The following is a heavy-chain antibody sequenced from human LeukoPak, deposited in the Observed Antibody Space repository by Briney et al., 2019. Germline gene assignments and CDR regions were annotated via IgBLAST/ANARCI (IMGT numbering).Heavy chain of an antibody. J-gene: IGHJ4*02. V-gene: IGHV4-61*10. CDR2: IYYSGST. CDR1: GGSISSGSYY. D-gene: IGHD2-2*01. CDR3: ARGGGLYCSSTSCSIDY. Sequence: SQTLSLTCTVSGGSISSGSYYWSWIRQPAGKGLEWIGYIYYSGSTNYNPSLKSRVTISVDTSKNQFSLKLSSVTAADTAVYYCARGGGLYCSSTSCSIDYWGQGTLVTVSS.